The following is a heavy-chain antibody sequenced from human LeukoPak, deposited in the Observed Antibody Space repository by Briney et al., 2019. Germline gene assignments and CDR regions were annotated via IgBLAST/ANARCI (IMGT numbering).Heavy chain of an antibody. D-gene: IGHD3-16*01. CDR1: GYTSTSYG. CDR2: ISAYNGNT. CDR3: ARDRGGAGLRYFDY. J-gene: IGHJ4*02. Sequence: ASVKVSCKASGYTSTSYGISWVRQAPGQGLEWMGWISAYNGNTNYAQKLQGRVTMTTDTSTSTAYMELRSLRSDDTAVYYCARDRGGAGLRYFDYWGQGTLVTVSS. V-gene: IGHV1-18*01.